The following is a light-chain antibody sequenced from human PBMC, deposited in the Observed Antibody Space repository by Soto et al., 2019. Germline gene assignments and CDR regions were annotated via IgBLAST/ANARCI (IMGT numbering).Light chain of an antibody. Sequence: EIVLTQSPGTLSLSPGERATLSCRASQSVSSSYLAWYQQKPGQAPRLLIYGASSRATGIPDRFSGSGSGTDFTLTISRLEPEDFAVYYCQQYGRPWTFCQGTKVEIK. J-gene: IGKJ1*01. CDR1: QSVSSSY. CDR3: QQYGRPWT. V-gene: IGKV3-20*01. CDR2: GAS.